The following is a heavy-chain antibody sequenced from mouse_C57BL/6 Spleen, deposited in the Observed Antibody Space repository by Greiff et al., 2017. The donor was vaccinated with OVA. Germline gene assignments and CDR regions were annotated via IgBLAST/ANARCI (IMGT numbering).Heavy chain of an antibody. J-gene: IGHJ2*01. CDR1: GFTFSDYG. V-gene: IGHV5-17*01. CDR2: ISSGSSTI. CDR3: ARKGTTGLYYFDY. Sequence: EVQLQESGGGLVKPGGSLKLSCAASGFTFSDYGMHWVRQAPEKGLEWVAYISSGSSTIYYADTVKGRFTISRDNAKNTLFLQMTRLRSEDTAMDYCARKGTTGLYYFDYWGQGTTLTVSS. D-gene: IGHD1-1*01.